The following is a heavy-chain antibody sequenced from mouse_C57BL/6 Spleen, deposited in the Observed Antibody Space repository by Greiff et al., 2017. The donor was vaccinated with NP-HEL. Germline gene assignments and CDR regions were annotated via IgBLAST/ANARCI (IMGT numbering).Heavy chain of an antibody. J-gene: IGHJ4*01. CDR2: IYPRSGNT. CDR1: GYTFTSYG. D-gene: IGHD1-1*01. Sequence: VQLQQSGAELARPGASVKLSCKASGYTFTSYGISWVKQRTGQGLEWIGEIYPRSGNTYYNEKFKGKATLTADKSSSTAYMELRSLTAEDSAVYFCEREEDYYGSSPYAMDYWGQGTSVTVSS. CDR3: EREEDYYGSSPYAMDY. V-gene: IGHV1-81*01.